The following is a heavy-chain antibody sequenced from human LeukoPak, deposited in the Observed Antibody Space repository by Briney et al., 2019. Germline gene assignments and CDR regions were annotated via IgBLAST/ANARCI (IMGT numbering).Heavy chain of an antibody. CDR2: IFFSGST. D-gene: IGHD3-3*01. J-gene: IGHJ5*02. CDR3: ARGGPYYDFWSGYYAFDP. CDR1: GGSLSSYY. Sequence: SETLSLTCTVSGGSLSSYYWSWIRQPPGKGLEWIGQIFFSGSTNYNPSLKSRVTISLDTSKNQFSTELSSVTAADTAVYYCARGGPYYDFWSGYYAFDPWGQGTLVTVSS. V-gene: IGHV4-59*01.